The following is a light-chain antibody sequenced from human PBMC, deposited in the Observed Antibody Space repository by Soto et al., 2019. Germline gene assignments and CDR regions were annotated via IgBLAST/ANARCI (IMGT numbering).Light chain of an antibody. J-gene: IGLJ1*01. CDR1: SSDIGGYYY. CDR3: TSYSSTNTFYV. Sequence: QSVLTQPASVSGSPGQSITISCTGTSSDIGGYYYVSWYQHHPGKAPKLMIYQVTNRPSGVSHRFSGSKSGNTASLTISGLQADDEADHYCTSYSSTNTFYVFGAGTKVTVL. CDR2: QVT. V-gene: IGLV2-14*01.